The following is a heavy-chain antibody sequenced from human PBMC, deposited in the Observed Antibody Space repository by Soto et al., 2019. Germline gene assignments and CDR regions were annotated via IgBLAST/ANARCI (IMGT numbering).Heavy chain of an antibody. CDR1: GFTFDDYA. CDR3: VKDESITWYSGHVRH. D-gene: IGHD6-13*01. V-gene: IGHV3-9*01. J-gene: IGHJ1*01. CDR2: INWNSGSI. Sequence: EVQLVESGGGLVQPGRSLRLSCAASGFTFDDYAMHWVRQVPGKGLEWVSGINWNSGSIGYGDSVKGRFAISRDNAKNSLHLQMNSLSAEDTAFYYCVKDESITWYSGHVRHWGQGTLVTVSS.